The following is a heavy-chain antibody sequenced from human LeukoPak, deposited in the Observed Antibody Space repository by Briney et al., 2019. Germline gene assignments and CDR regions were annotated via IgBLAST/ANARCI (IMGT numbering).Heavy chain of an antibody. CDR2: IRYDGSNK. Sequence: GGSLRLSCAASGFTFSSYGMHWVRQAPGKGLEWVAFIRYDGSNKYYADSVKGRFTISRDNSKNTLYLQMNSLRAEDTAVYYCAKDQSFRRELLFYYWGQGTLVTVSS. CDR3: AKDQSFRRELLFYY. V-gene: IGHV3-30*02. CDR1: GFTFSSYG. D-gene: IGHD1-26*01. J-gene: IGHJ4*02.